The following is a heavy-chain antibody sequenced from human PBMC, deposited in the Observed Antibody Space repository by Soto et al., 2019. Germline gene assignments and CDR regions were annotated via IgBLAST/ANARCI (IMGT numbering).Heavy chain of an antibody. CDR2: ISYSGST. CDR3: ARGVLH. Sequence: QVQLQESGPGLVKPSQTLSLTCTVSGGSISSGGYYWSWIRQHPGTGLEWIGYISYSGSTYYNPSLKSRVTISVDTSNTQVSLILNSVNAAETAVYYWARGVLHWGQGTLVTVSS. J-gene: IGHJ4*01. CDR1: GGSISSGGYY. V-gene: IGHV4-31*03.